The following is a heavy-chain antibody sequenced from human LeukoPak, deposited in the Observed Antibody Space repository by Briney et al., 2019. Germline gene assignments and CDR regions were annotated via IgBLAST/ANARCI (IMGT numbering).Heavy chain of an antibody. D-gene: IGHD3-10*01. CDR3: AAGSYSFYYMGV. Sequence: KSSETLSLTCTVSGGSISSYYWTWIRQPPGKGLEWIGYLYYSGSTIYNPSLKSRVTISVDTSKNQFSLKLSSVTAADTAVYYCAAGSYSFYYMGVWGKGTTVIISS. V-gene: IGHV4-59*01. CDR1: GGSISSYY. CDR2: LYYSGST. J-gene: IGHJ6*03.